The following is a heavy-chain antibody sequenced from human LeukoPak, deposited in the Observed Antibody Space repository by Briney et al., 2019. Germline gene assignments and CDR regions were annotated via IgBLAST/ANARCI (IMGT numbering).Heavy chain of an antibody. J-gene: IGHJ4*02. V-gene: IGHV4-38-2*01. CDR1: GYSISSGYY. D-gene: IGHD6-13*01. Sequence: ASETLSLTCAVCGYSISSGYYWGWIRQPPGKGLEWIGTLYHSGSTYYNPSLKSRVTISADTSKTQFTLNLSSVTAADTAVYNCARGRGTAAAGHFDYWGQGTLVTVSS. CDR2: LYHSGST. CDR3: ARGRGTAAAGHFDY.